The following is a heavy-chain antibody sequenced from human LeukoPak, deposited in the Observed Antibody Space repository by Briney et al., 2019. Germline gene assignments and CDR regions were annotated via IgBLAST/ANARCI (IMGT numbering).Heavy chain of an antibody. CDR2: IKSKTDGGTT. CDR3: ARIYKLAYFDY. CDR1: RFTFSNAW. Sequence: PGGSLRLSCAAPRFTFSNAWMSWVRQAPGKGLEWVGRIKSKTDGGTTDYAAPVKGRFTISRDDSENTLYLQMNSLKTEDTAVYYCARIYKLAYFDYWGQGTLVTVSS. V-gene: IGHV3-15*01. J-gene: IGHJ4*02. D-gene: IGHD1-1*01.